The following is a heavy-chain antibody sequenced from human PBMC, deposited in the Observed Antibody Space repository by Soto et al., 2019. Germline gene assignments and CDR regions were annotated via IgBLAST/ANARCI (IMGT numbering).Heavy chain of an antibody. Sequence: QVQLVESGGGVVQPGRSLRLSCAASGFTFSSYGMHWVRQAPGKGLEWVAVIWYDGSNKYYADSVKGRFTISRDNSKNTRYLQMNSLRAEDTAVYYCARVAYSSGWTDAFDIWGQGTMVTVSS. CDR2: IWYDGSNK. D-gene: IGHD6-19*01. V-gene: IGHV3-33*01. J-gene: IGHJ3*02. CDR3: ARVAYSSGWTDAFDI. CDR1: GFTFSSYG.